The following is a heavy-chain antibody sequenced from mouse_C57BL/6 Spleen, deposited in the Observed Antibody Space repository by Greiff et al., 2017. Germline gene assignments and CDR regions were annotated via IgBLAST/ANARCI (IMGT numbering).Heavy chain of an antibody. J-gene: IGHJ2*01. CDR3: ARAGGSSFDY. CDR1: GYTFTSYW. CDR2: IDPSDSET. V-gene: IGHV1-52*01. Sequence: QVQLQQPGAELVRPGSSVKLSCKASGYTFTSYWMHWVKQRPIQGLEWIGNIDPSDSETHYNQKFKDKATLTVDKSSSTAYMQLSSLTSDDSAVYYCARAGGSSFDYWGQGTTLTVSS. D-gene: IGHD1-1*01.